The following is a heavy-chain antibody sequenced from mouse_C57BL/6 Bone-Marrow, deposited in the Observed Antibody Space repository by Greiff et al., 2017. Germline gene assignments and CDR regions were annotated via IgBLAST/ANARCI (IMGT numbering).Heavy chain of an antibody. V-gene: IGHV1-50*01. CDR1: GYTFTSYW. J-gene: IGHJ1*03. D-gene: IGHD2-4*01. CDR2: IDPSDSYT. CDR3: ARGYDDDGYFDV. Sequence: VQLQQPGAELVKPGASVKLSCKASGYTFTSYWMQWVKQRPGQGLEWIGEIDPSDSYTNYNQKLKGKATLTVDTSSSTAYMQLSSLTSEDSTFEYCARGYDDDGYFDVWGTGTTVTVSS.